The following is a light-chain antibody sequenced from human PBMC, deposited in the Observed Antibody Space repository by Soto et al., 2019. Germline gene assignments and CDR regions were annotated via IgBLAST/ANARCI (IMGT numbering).Light chain of an antibody. CDR2: GAS. CDR1: QGISIY. V-gene: IGKV1-9*01. CDR3: QQLNSDWYA. Sequence: DIQLTQSPSFLSASVGDRVTITCRASQGISIYLAWYLQRPGKAPKLLIYGASTLPSAIPSRFSGSGSGTEFTLTISSLQPEDFGTYYCQQLNSDWYAFGQGTKLEIK. J-gene: IGKJ2*01.